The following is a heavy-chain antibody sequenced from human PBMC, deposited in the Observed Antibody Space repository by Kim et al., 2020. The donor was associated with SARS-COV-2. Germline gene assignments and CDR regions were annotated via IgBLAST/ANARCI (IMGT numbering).Heavy chain of an antibody. J-gene: IGHJ6*01. CDR1: GFTFSSYG. Sequence: GGSLRLSCAASGFTFSSYGMHWVRQAPGKGLEWVAVISYDGSNKYYADSVKGRFTISRDNSKNTLYLQMNSLRAEDTAVYYCARDGLGSTNYYYYGMDV. CDR2: ISYDGSNK. CDR3: ARDGLGSTNYYYYGMDV. D-gene: IGHD2-2*01. V-gene: IGHV3-33*05.